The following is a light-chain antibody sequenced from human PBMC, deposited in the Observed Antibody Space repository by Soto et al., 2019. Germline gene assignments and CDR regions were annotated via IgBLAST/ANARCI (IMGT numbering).Light chain of an antibody. CDR2: AAS. CDR3: QQSYSTPLT. J-gene: IGKJ4*01. V-gene: IGKV1-39*01. Sequence: IQMTQSPSSLSASVGDRVTITCRASQSITTYLNWYQQKPGKAPKVLIYAASSLQSGVPSRFRGSGSGTDFTLTISSLQPEDFATYYCQQSYSTPLTFGGGTKVEI. CDR1: QSITTY.